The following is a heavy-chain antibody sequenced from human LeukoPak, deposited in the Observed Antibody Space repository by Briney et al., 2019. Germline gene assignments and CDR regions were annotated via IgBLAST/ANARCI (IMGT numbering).Heavy chain of an antibody. J-gene: IGHJ4*02. V-gene: IGHV3-21*01. CDR1: GFTFSSYS. Sequence: PGGSLRLSCAASGFTFSSYSMNWVCQAPGKGLEWVSSISSSSSYIYYADSVKGRFTISRDNAKNSLYLQMNSLRAEDTAVYYCARGGDGYLDYWGQGTLVTVSS. D-gene: IGHD5-24*01. CDR2: ISSSSSYI. CDR3: ARGGDGYLDY.